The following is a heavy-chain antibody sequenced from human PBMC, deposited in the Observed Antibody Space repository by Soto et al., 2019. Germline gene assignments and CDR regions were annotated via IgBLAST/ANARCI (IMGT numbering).Heavy chain of an antibody. CDR3: AKVVYSGSYYGIDY. D-gene: IGHD1-26*01. Sequence: QVQLVEYGGGVVQPGRSLRLSCAASGFTFSSYAMHWVRQAPGKGLEWVALISYEGSKKYYADSVKGRLTISRDNSKNTLSLQMDSLRAEDTAVYYCAKVVYSGSYYGIDYWGQGTLVTVSS. CDR2: ISYEGSKK. CDR1: GFTFSSYA. V-gene: IGHV3-30*18. J-gene: IGHJ4*02.